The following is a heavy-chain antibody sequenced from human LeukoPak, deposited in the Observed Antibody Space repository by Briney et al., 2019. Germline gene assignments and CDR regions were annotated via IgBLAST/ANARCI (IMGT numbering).Heavy chain of an antibody. CDR3: ARVIDYGSGEDAFDI. Sequence: PGGFLRLSCAASGFTFDDYGMSWARQAPGKGLEWVSGINWNGGSTGYADSVKGRFTISRDNAKNSLYLQMNSLRAEDTALYHCARVIDYGSGEDAFDIWGQGTMVTVSS. V-gene: IGHV3-20*01. CDR1: GFTFDDYG. CDR2: INWNGGST. J-gene: IGHJ3*02. D-gene: IGHD3-10*01.